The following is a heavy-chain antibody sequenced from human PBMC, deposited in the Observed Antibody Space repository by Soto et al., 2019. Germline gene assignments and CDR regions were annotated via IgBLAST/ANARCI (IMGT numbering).Heavy chain of an antibody. Sequence: PGGSLRLSCAASGFTFSSYAMHWVRQAPGKGLEWVAVISYDGSNKYYADSVKGRFTISRDNSKNTLYLQMNSLRAEDTAVYYCAKGAEGYCSSTSCYRLQHWGQGTLVTVSS. V-gene: IGHV3-30-3*01. D-gene: IGHD2-2*02. CDR1: GFTFSSYA. CDR3: AKGAEGYCSSTSCYRLQH. CDR2: ISYDGSNK. J-gene: IGHJ1*01.